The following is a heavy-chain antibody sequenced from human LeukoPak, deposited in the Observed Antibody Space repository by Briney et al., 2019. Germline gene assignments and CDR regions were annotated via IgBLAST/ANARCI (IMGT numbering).Heavy chain of an antibody. CDR3: AKAAAAPGFDF. CDR1: GFTVSSNY. CDR2: IYSGGRT. J-gene: IGHJ4*02. Sequence: GGSLRLSCAASGFTVSSNYMSWVRQAPGKGLEWVSVIYSGGRTYYADSVKGRFTISRDNSKNTMYLQMNSLRAEDAALYYCAKAAAAPGFDFWGQGTLVTVSS. V-gene: IGHV3-53*01. D-gene: IGHD6-13*01.